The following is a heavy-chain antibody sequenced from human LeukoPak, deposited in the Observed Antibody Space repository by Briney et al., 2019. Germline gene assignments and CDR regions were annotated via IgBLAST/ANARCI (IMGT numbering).Heavy chain of an antibody. J-gene: IGHJ5*02. CDR1: GYSSTSYW. D-gene: IGHD5-12*01. CDR2: IYPGDSDT. V-gene: IGHV5-51*01. Sequence: GEPLKISCKGSGYSSTSYWIGWVRQMPGKGLEWMGIIYPGDSDTRYCPSFQGQVTISADKSISTAYLQWSSLKASDTAMYYCARRGWGGYDTNWFDPWGQGTLVTVSS. CDR3: ARRGWGGYDTNWFDP.